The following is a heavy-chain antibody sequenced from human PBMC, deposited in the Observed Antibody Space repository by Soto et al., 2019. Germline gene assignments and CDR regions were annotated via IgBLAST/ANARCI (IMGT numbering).Heavy chain of an antibody. D-gene: IGHD4-17*01. Sequence: EASVKVSCKASGYTFTSYYMHWVRQAPGQGLEWMGWINPNSGGTNYAQKFQGWVTMTRDTSISTAYMELSRLRSDDTAVYYCARDYGDYYGMDVWGQGTTVTVSS. CDR3: ARDYGDYYGMDV. CDR2: INPNSGGT. J-gene: IGHJ6*02. CDR1: GYTFTSYY. V-gene: IGHV1-2*04.